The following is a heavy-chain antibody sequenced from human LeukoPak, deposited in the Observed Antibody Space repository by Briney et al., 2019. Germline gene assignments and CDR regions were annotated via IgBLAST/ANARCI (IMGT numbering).Heavy chain of an antibody. CDR2: INSDGSST. J-gene: IGHJ4*02. CDR1: GFTFSSYW. D-gene: IGHD2-15*01. CDR3: ASSGLGYCSGGSCQHPDY. Sequence: GGSLRLSCAASGFTFSSYWMHWVRQAPGKGLVWVSRINSDGSSTSYADSVKGRFTISRDNAKNTLYLQMNSLRAEDTAVYYCASSGLGYCSGGSCQHPDYWGQGTLVTVSS. V-gene: IGHV3-74*01.